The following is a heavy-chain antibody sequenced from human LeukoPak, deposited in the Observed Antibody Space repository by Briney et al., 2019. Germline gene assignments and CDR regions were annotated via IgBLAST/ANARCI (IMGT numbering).Heavy chain of an antibody. J-gene: IGHJ6*03. CDR2: ISAYNGNT. CDR3: ARGAERDYDFWSGYYWDYYYYYYMDV. Sequence: ASVKVSCKASGYTFTSYGISWVRQAPGQGLEWMGWISAYNGNTNYAQKLQGKVTMTTDTSTSTAYMELRSLRSDDTAVYYCARGAERDYDFWSGYYWDYYYYYYMDVWGKGTTVTVSS. D-gene: IGHD3-3*01. V-gene: IGHV1-18*01. CDR1: GYTFTSYG.